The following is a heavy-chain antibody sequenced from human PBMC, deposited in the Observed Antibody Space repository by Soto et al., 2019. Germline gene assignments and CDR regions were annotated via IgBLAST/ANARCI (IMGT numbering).Heavy chain of an antibody. CDR1: GASISSAGYY. D-gene: IGHD4-4*01. J-gene: IGHJ3*02. CDR2: INYSGTT. V-gene: IGHV4-31*03. CDR3: AGAVSNAFDI. Sequence: QVQLQESGPGLVKPSQTLYLTCSVSGASISSAGYYWTWIRQHPGKGLEWIGNINYSGTTYYNTSLRSRVSSSADASKNQLSLKRISVTAADTAVYYCAGAVSNAFDIWGQGTMVTVSS.